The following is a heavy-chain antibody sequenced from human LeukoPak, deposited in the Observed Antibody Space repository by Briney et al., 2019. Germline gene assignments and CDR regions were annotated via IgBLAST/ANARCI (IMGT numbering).Heavy chain of an antibody. Sequence: SETLSLTCAVYGGSFSGYYWSWIRQPPGKGLEWIGEINHSGSTNYNPSLKSRVTISVDTSKNQFSLKLSSVTAADTAVCYCARYGSGSYYTPITFDYWGQGTLVTVSS. J-gene: IGHJ4*02. CDR3: ARYGSGSYYTPITFDY. CDR2: INHSGST. D-gene: IGHD3-10*01. V-gene: IGHV4-34*01. CDR1: GGSFSGYY.